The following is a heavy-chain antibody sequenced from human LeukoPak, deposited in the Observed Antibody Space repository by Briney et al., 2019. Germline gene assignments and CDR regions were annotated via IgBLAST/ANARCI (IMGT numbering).Heavy chain of an antibody. J-gene: IGHJ4*02. CDR3: ASHGDLGAYGNDY. Sequence: SVKVSCKASGGTFSSYAISWVRQAPGQGLEWMGGIIPIFGTANYAQKFQGRVTITADESTSTAYMEPSSLRSEDTAVYYCASHGDLGAYGNDYWGQGTLVTVSS. CDR2: IIPIFGTA. V-gene: IGHV1-69*01. CDR1: GGTFSSYA. D-gene: IGHD4-17*01.